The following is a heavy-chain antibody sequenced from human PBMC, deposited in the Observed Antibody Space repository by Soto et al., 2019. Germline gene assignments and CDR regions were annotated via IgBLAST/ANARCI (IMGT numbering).Heavy chain of an antibody. CDR3: ARGPSGDNVDY. Sequence: QVQLQESGPGLVRPSQTLSLTCTVSGDSISSGDSCWSWIRQPPDKGLEWIGHIYHGGSTYNNPSLKSRGTISVDTSKTQFSLKLSSVSAADTAVYYCARGPSGDNVDYWGQGTLVTVSS. D-gene: IGHD7-27*01. CDR1: GDSISSGDSC. CDR2: IYHGGST. V-gene: IGHV4-30-4*01. J-gene: IGHJ4*02.